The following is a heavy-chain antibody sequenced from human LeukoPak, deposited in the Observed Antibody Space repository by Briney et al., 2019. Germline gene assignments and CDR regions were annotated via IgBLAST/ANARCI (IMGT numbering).Heavy chain of an antibody. V-gene: IGHV3-20*04. CDR2: INDNGDMT. D-gene: IGHD6-19*01. CDR3: AKAKRPWQWLGGFDP. CDR1: EFSFDALA. J-gene: IGHJ5*02. Sequence: GGSLRFSCAAYEFSFDALAMTWVRQAPGRGLEWVSSINDNGDMTDYANSVKGRFTISRDNAKKYVFLEINSLRSEDTAIYFCAKAKRPWQWLGGFDPWGQGTLVIVSS.